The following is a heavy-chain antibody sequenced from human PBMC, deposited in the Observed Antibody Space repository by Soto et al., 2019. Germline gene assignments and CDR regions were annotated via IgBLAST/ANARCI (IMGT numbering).Heavy chain of an antibody. CDR3: AKEGRYCSGGRCYCDY. D-gene: IGHD2-15*01. CDR1: GFTFSSYV. J-gene: IGHJ4*02. CDR2: ISYDGSNK. V-gene: IGHV3-30*18. Sequence: GGSLRLSCAASGFTFSSYVMHWVRQAPGKGLEWVAVISYDGSNKYYADSVKGRFTISRDNSKNTLYLQMNSLRAEDTAVYYCAKEGRYCSGGRCYCDYWGQGTLVTVSS.